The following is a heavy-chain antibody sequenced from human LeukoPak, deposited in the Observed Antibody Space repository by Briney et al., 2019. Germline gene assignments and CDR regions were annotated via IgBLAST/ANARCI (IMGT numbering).Heavy chain of an antibody. Sequence: SQTLSLTCAISGDSVSTNSATWTWLRQSPSRGLEWLGRTYYRSKWYNDYAVSMKSRITINPDTSKNQFSLQWNSVTPEDTAVYYCARLVGASWFDSWGQGTLVTVSS. CDR1: GDSVSTNSAT. CDR2: TYYRSKWYN. V-gene: IGHV6-1*01. CDR3: ARLVGASWFDS. J-gene: IGHJ5*01. D-gene: IGHD1-26*01.